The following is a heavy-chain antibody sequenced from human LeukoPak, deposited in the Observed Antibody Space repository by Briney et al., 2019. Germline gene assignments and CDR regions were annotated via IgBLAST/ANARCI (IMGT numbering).Heavy chain of an antibody. Sequence: PSETLSLTCAVYGGSFSDYYWTWICQPPGKGLEWIGEINHSGSTNYNPSLKSRVTLSADTSKSQFSLKVNSVTAADTAVYYCARVYDSRGSYLAYWGQGTLVTVSS. D-gene: IGHD3-22*01. CDR1: GGSFSDYY. J-gene: IGHJ4*02. CDR3: ARVYDSRGSYLAY. V-gene: IGHV4-34*01. CDR2: INHSGST.